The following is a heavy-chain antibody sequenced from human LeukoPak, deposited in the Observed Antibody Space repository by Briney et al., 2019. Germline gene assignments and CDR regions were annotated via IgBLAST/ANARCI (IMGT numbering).Heavy chain of an antibody. V-gene: IGHV1-2*02. J-gene: IGHJ4*02. CDR3: ARDRGYYDSSGYYYGDLFDY. CDR1: ASSFTGYY. CDR2: INPYSGDT. Sequence: ASVTLSRNASASSFTGYYMHWVRHAPGQGIEWMGWINPYSGDTDYAQKFQGRVTMTRDTSISTAPMELSRLRSVDTAVYYCARDRGYYDSSGYYYGDLFDYWGQGTLVTVSS. D-gene: IGHD3-22*01.